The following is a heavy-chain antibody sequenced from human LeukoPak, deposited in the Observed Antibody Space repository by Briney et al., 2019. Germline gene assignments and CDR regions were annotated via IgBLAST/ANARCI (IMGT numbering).Heavy chain of an antibody. V-gene: IGHV3-73*01. J-gene: IGHJ4*02. CDR2: IRSKANSYAT. D-gene: IGHD3-22*01. CDR1: GFTFSGSA. Sequence: GGSLRLSCAASGFTFSGSAMHWVRQASGKGLEWVGRIRSKANSYATAYAASVKGRFPISRDDSKNTAYLQMNSLKTEDTAVYYCTTRMGYYDSSGYTRGGQGTLVTVSS. CDR3: TTRMGYYDSSGYTR.